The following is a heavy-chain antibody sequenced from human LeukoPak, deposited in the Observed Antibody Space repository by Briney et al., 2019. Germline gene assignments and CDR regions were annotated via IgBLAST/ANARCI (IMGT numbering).Heavy chain of an antibody. V-gene: IGHV1-69*05. Sequence: SVKVSCKASGGTFSSYAISWVRQAPGQGLEWMGGIIPIFGTANYAQKFQGRVTITTDESTSTAYMELSSLRSEDTAVYYCARVGGAARSYFDYWAREPWSPSPQ. CDR2: IIPIFGTA. CDR1: GGTFSSYA. D-gene: IGHD6-6*01. J-gene: IGHJ4*02. CDR3: ARVGGAARSYFDY.